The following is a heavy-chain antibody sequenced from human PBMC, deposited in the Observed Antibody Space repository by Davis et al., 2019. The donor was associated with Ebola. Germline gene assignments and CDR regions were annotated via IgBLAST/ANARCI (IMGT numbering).Heavy chain of an antibody. CDR3: AKLSASGP. Sequence: LIPSCASSCFTLRSYGLHWVRQAPGKRRGWVGVMPYDGSNKYYADSVKGRFTISRDNSKNTLYLQMNSLRAEDTAVYYCAKLSASGPWGQGTLVTVSS. J-gene: IGHJ5*02. CDR1: CFTLRSYG. V-gene: IGHV3-30*18. CDR2: MPYDGSNK. D-gene: IGHD1-26*01.